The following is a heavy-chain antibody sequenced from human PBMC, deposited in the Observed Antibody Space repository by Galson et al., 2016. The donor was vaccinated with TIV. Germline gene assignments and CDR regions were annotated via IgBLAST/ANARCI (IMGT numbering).Heavy chain of an antibody. D-gene: IGHD3-22*01. CDR3: AKMDSSGFDYVRRFDF. CDR1: GYMFSSYG. J-gene: IGHJ4*02. Sequence: SLRLSCAVSGYMFSSYGMHWVRQAPGKGLEWVAFIRYDGSNKYYADSVKGRFTISRDNSMNTLYLQMNSLRAEDTAVYFCAKMDSSGFDYVRRFDFWGQGTLATVSS. V-gene: IGHV3-30*02. CDR2: IRYDGSNK.